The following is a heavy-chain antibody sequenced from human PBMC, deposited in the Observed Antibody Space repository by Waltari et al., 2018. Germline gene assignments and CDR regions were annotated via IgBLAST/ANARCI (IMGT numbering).Heavy chain of an antibody. J-gene: IGHJ4*02. V-gene: IGHV3-30*02. CDR2: IRYDGRNK. Sequence: QVQLVQSGAEVKKPGASVKVSCPASGYPFNSYYMHWVQHAPGQGLEWVAFIRYDGRNKYYADSVKGRFTISRDNSKNTLYLQMNSLRAEDTAVYYCAKDPALNAVAGTGAENYWGQGTLVTVSS. D-gene: IGHD6-19*01. CDR3: AKDPALNAVAGTGAENY. CDR1: GYPFNSYY.